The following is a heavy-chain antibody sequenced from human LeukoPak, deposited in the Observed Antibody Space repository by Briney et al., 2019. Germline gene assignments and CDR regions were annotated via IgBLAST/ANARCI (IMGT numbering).Heavy chain of an antibody. CDR3: ARDSPRLAVAGSPYYFDY. Sequence: SETLSLTCTVSGGSISSYYWSWIRQPAGKGLERIGRIYTSGSTNYNPSLKSRVTMSVDTSKNQFSLKLSSVTAADTAVYYCARDSPRLAVAGSPYYFDYWGQGTLVTVSS. V-gene: IGHV4-4*07. D-gene: IGHD6-19*01. J-gene: IGHJ4*02. CDR2: IYTSGST. CDR1: GGSISSYY.